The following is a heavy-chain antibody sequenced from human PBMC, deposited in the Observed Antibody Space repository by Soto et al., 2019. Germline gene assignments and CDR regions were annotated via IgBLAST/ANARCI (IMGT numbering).Heavy chain of an antibody. Sequence: SLRLSCAASGFTFDDYAMHWVRQAPGKGLEWVSGISWNSGSIGYADSVKGRFTISRDNAKNSLYLQMNSLRAEDTALYYCAKMAGGLWSSWRLGAFDIWGQGTMVTVSS. CDR3: AKMAGGLWSSWRLGAFDI. CDR1: GFTFDDYA. J-gene: IGHJ3*02. V-gene: IGHV3-9*01. CDR2: ISWNSGSI. D-gene: IGHD6-13*01.